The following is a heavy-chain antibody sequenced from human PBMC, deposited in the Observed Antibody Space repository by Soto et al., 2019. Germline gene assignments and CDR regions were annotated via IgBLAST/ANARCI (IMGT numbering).Heavy chain of an antibody. Sequence: QVQLVQSGAEVKKPGSSVRVSCQASGATFSTYAISWLRHAPGQGLEWMGGIIPIFGTTNYAQKFQGRVTITAEEITSPAYMELSGLRSEDTAMYYCARDEPAGSCSGGSCKYYYGMDVWGQGTTVTVSS. D-gene: IGHD2-15*01. CDR1: GATFSTYA. CDR3: ARDEPAGSCSGGSCKYYYGMDV. CDR2: IIPIFGTT. J-gene: IGHJ6*02. V-gene: IGHV1-69*01.